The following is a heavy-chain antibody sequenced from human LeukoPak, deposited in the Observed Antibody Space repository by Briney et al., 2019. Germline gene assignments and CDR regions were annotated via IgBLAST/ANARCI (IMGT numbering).Heavy chain of an antibody. D-gene: IGHD3-22*01. J-gene: IGHJ4*02. Sequence: GGSLRLSCAASGFTFTNAWMNWVRQAPGKGLEWLGRIKSKADGGISDYAEPVKGRFTFSRDDSKNTLYLLMNSLKTEDTAVYYCTTTYHYDSSPGSFDCWGQGTLVTVSS. CDR3: TTTYHYDSSPGSFDC. CDR2: IKSKADGGIS. CDR1: GFTFTNAW. V-gene: IGHV3-15*01.